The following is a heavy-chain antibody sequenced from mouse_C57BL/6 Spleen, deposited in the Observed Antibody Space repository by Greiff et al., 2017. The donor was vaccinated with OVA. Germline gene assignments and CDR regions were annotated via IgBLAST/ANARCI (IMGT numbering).Heavy chain of an antibody. CDR3: ASPELGGGYCDV. CDR1: GFTFTDYY. V-gene: IGHV7-3*01. D-gene: IGHD4-1*01. Sequence: EVKLVESGGGLVQPGGSLSLSCAASGFTFTDYYMSWVRQPPGKALEWLGFIRNKANGYTTEYSASVKGRFTISRANSQSNLYLQMNALRAEDSATYYCASPELGGGYCDVWGTGTTVTVSS. J-gene: IGHJ1*03. CDR2: IRNKANGYTT.